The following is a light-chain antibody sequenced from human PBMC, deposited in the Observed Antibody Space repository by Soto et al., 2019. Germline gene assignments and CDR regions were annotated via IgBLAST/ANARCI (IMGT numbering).Light chain of an antibody. V-gene: IGKV3-20*01. Sequence: DIVLTQSPGTLSLSPGERATLSCRASQSVRSRDLAWYQQKAGQTPRLLIYDESSRATGIPDRFSGSGSGTDFTLTISRLEPEDFAFYYCQQYGSSFTFGGGTKVEIK. J-gene: IGKJ4*01. CDR3: QQYGSSFT. CDR2: DES. CDR1: QSVRSRD.